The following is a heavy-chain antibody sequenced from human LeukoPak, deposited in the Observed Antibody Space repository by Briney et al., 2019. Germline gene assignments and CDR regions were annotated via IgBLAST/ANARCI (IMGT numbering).Heavy chain of an antibody. CDR1: GYTFTGYY. CDR2: INPNSGGT. V-gene: IGHV1-2*04. D-gene: IGHD6-13*01. J-gene: IGHJ4*02. Sequence: ASVKVSCKASGYTFTGYYMHWVRQAPGQGLEWMGWINPNSGGTNYAQKFQGWVTMTRDTSISTAYMELSRLRSDDTAVYYCARGPFVGSSRYFDYWGQGTLVTVSS. CDR3: ARGPFVGSSRYFDY.